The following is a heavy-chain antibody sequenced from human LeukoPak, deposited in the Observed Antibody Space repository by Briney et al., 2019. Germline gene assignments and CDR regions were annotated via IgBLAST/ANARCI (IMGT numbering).Heavy chain of an antibody. CDR2: ISSSGSTI. CDR1: GFTFSSYE. CDR3: ASSSGYYGSRYYFDY. Sequence: GGSLRLSCAASGFTFSSYEMNWVRQAPGKGLEWVSYISSSGSTIYYADSVKGRFTISRDNAKNSLYLQMNSLRAEDTAVYYCASSSGYYGSRYYFDYWGQGTLVTVSS. J-gene: IGHJ4*02. D-gene: IGHD3-22*01. V-gene: IGHV3-48*03.